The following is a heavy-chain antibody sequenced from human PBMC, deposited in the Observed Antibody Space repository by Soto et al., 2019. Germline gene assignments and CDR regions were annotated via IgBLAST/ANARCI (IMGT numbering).Heavy chain of an antibody. CDR2: IWYDGSNK. CDR1: GFTFSSYA. D-gene: IGHD3-16*02. Sequence: PGGSLRLSCAASGFTFSSYAMSWVRQAPGKGLEWVAVIWYDGSNKYYADSVKGRFTISRDNSKNTLYLQMNSLRAEDTAVYYCARLSSETGPFDYWGQGTLVTV. V-gene: IGHV3-33*08. J-gene: IGHJ4*02. CDR3: ARLSSETGPFDY.